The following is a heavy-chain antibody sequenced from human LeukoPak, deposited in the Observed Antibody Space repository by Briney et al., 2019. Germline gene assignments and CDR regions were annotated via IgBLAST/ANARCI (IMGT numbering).Heavy chain of an antibody. J-gene: IGHJ4*02. D-gene: IGHD1-26*01. Sequence: GGSLRLSCAVSGGTFSNYWRSRVRQAPGKGLEWVANIKQDGSEKYYVVSVKGRSTISRDNANNPQYLQMNSRRAEDPAVYYCARGGSEGATKRSGTDYWGQGTLVTVSS. V-gene: IGHV3-7*01. CDR1: GGTFSNYW. CDR3: ARGGSEGATKRSGTDY. CDR2: IKQDGSEK.